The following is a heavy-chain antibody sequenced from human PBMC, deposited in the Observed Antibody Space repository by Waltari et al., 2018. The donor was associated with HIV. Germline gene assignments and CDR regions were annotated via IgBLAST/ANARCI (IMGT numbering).Heavy chain of an antibody. CDR3: AKDGAPGRDAIFDS. Sequence: QVHLVESGGAVVPPGGSLRLSCTESGVTLHLYDIHWVRQAPGRGLEWVAGVRYDGSHDYYGDSVKGRFTISRDNSKNAIFLEMTILRLEDTAKYYCAKDGAPGRDAIFDSWGQGTLVTV. J-gene: IGHJ3*01. CDR2: VRYDGSHD. CDR1: GVTLHLYD. D-gene: IGHD1-26*01. V-gene: IGHV3-30*02.